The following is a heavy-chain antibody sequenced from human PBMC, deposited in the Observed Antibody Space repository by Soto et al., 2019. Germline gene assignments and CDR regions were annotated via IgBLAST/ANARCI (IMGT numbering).Heavy chain of an antibody. CDR1: GYTFTSYG. CDR3: AGGWFGEFVYYVDA. V-gene: IGHV1-18*01. D-gene: IGHD3-10*01. J-gene: IGHJ4*02. CDR2: ISAYNGNT. Sequence: ASVKVSCKASGYTFTSYGISWVRQAPGQGLEWMGWISAYNGNTNYAQKLQGRVTMTTDTSTSTAYMELRSLRSDDTAVYYCAGGWFGEFVYYVDAWGQGALVTVSS.